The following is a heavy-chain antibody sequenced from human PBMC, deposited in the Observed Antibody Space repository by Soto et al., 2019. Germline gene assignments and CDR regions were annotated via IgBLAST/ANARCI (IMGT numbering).Heavy chain of an antibody. J-gene: IGHJ6*02. V-gene: IGHV1-69*01. CDR2: IIPIFGTA. D-gene: IGHD5-18*01. CDR3: LGWIQLWSPYYGMDV. CDR1: GGTFSRYA. Sequence: QVQLVQSGAEVKKPGSSVKVSCKASGGTFSRYAISWVRQAPGQGLEWMGGIIPIFGTANYAQKFQGRVTITADESTSTAYMELISLRSEDTAVYYCLGWIQLWSPYYGMDVWGQGTTVTVSS.